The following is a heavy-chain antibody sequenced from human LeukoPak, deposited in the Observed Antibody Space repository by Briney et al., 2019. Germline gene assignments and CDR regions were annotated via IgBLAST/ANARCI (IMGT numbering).Heavy chain of an antibody. CDR3: ARDAVDTANAV. Sequence: GGSLRLSCAASGFTFSSYWMNWARQAPGKGLVWVSHINSDGSITSYADSVKGRFTISRDNAKNTLYLQMNSLRAEDTAVYYCARDAVDTANAVWGQGTTVTVSS. CDR1: GFTFSSYW. J-gene: IGHJ6*02. V-gene: IGHV3-74*01. CDR2: INSDGSIT. D-gene: IGHD5-18*01.